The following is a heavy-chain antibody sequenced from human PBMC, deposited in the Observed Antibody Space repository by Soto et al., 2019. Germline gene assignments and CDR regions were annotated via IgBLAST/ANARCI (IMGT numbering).Heavy chain of an antibody. CDR2: IWYDGSNK. Sequence: QVQLVESGGGVVQPGRSLRLSCAASGFTFSSYGMHWVRQAPGKGLEWVAVIWYDGSNKYYADSVKGRFTISRDNSKNTLYLQMNSLRAEDTAVYFCARAHRVGATTWLDWFDPWCQGTLVTVSS. J-gene: IGHJ5*02. CDR3: ARAHRVGATTWLDWFDP. CDR1: GFTFSSYG. V-gene: IGHV3-33*01. D-gene: IGHD1-26*01.